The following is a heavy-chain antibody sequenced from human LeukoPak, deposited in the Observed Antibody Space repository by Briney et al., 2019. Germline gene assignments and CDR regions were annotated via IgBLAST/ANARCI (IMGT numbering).Heavy chain of an antibody. CDR3: ARGEFRIRYYYGSGSYNHCYMDV. D-gene: IGHD3-10*01. CDR2: INHSGST. CDR1: GGSFSGYY. V-gene: IGHV4-34*01. Sequence: SETLSLTCAVYGGSFSGYYWSWIRQPPGKGLEWIGEINHSGSTNYNPSLKSRVTISVDTSKNQFSLKLSSVTAADTAVYYCARGEFRIRYYYGSGSYNHCYMDVWGKGTTVTVSS. J-gene: IGHJ6*03.